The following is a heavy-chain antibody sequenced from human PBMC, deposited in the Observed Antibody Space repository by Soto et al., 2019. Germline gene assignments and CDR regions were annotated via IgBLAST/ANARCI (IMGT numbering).Heavy chain of an antibody. CDR3: TTVGVVIIYYYYYMDV. D-gene: IGHD3-3*01. V-gene: IGHV3-15*01. Sequence: GGSLRLSCAASGFTFSNAWMSWVRQAPGKGLEWVGRIKSKTDGGATDYAAPVKGRFTISRDDSKNTLYLQMKSLKTEDTAVYYCTTVGVVIIYYYYYMDVWGKGTTVTVSS. CDR1: GFTFSNAW. J-gene: IGHJ6*03. CDR2: IKSKTDGGAT.